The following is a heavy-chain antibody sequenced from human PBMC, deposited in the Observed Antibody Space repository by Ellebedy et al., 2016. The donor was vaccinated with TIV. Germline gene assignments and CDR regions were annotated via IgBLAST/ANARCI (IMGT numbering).Heavy chain of an antibody. CDR2: IYSSGST. Sequence: SETLSLTCTVSGSSIRNYYWNWIRQPAGKGLEWIGRIYSSGSTNYNPSLKSRVTMSVDTSRNQISLILTSVTAADTAVYYCARVRCNTANCYFRYGLDVWGQGTTVTVSS. J-gene: IGHJ6*02. D-gene: IGHD2-21*02. CDR1: GSSIRNYY. CDR3: ARVRCNTANCYFRYGLDV. V-gene: IGHV4-4*07.